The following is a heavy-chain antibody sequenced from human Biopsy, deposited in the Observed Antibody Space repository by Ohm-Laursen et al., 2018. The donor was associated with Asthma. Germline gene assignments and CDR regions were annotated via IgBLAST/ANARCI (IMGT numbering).Heavy chain of an antibody. J-gene: IGHJ5*02. D-gene: IGHD5-18*01. CDR2: IHNSGNT. Sequence: SRTLSLTCTVSGGSISSDYWSWLRQSPGKGLEWIGYIHNSGNTNYNPSLKSRVTISLDTSKNHFSLRLSFVTAADTAVYFCARGQGRGIQLWSLDPWGQGILVTVSS. CDR1: GGSISSDY. V-gene: IGHV4-59*01. CDR3: ARGQGRGIQLWSLDP.